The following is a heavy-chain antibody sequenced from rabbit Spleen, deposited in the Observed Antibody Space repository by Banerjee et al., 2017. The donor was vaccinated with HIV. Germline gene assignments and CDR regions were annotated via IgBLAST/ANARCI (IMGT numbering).Heavy chain of an antibody. V-gene: IGHV1S45*01. CDR3: ARDTGTSFSTYGMDL. CDR2: IAGSGSGFT. CDR1: GFSLSSSDY. D-gene: IGHD8-1*01. Sequence: QEQLKETGGNLITPGGSLTLTCTASGFSLSSSDYMCWVRQAPGKGLEWISCIAGSGSGFTYSATWAKGRFTCSKTSSTTVTLQMTSLTVADTATYFCARDTGTSFSTYGMDLWGQGTLVTVS. J-gene: IGHJ6*01.